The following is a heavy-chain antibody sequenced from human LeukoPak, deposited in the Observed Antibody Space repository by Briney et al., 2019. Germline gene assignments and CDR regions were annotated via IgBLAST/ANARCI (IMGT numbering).Heavy chain of an antibody. Sequence: GGSLRLSCAASGFTFSSYWMSWVRQAPGKGLGWVANIKQDGSEKYYVDSVKGRFTISRDNAKNSLYLQMNSLRAEDTAVYYCAREKYSSGWYVDYWGQGTLVTVSS. J-gene: IGHJ4*02. CDR1: GFTFSSYW. CDR2: IKQDGSEK. D-gene: IGHD6-19*01. V-gene: IGHV3-7*01. CDR3: AREKYSSGWYVDY.